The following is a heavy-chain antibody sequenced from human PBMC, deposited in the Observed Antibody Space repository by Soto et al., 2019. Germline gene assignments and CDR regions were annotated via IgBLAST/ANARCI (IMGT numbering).Heavy chain of an antibody. V-gene: IGHV3-23*01. J-gene: IGHJ2*01. Sequence: PGGSLRLSCAASGFTFRSYAMGWVRQGPGKGLEWISTIIGSGGSAYYADSVKGRFTISRDNSKNTLYLQMDSLSADDTAVYFCAKKGSPSGDHSNWYFDLWGRGTLVTV. CDR2: IIGSGGSA. D-gene: IGHD7-27*01. CDR1: GFTFRSYA. CDR3: AKKGSPSGDHSNWYFDL.